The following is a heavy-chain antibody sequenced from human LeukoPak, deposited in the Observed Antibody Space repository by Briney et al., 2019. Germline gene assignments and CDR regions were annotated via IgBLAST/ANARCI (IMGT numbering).Heavy chain of an antibody. V-gene: IGHV3-23*01. CDR3: ASMTTVTYTTFDY. CDR1: GFTFSSYA. J-gene: IGHJ4*02. D-gene: IGHD4-17*01. CDR2: ISGSGGST. Sequence: GRSLRLSCAASGFTFSSYAMSWVRQAPGKGLEWVSAISGSGGSTYYADSVKGRFTISRDNSKNTLYLQMNSLRAEDTAVYYCASMTTVTYTTFDYWGQGTLVTVSS.